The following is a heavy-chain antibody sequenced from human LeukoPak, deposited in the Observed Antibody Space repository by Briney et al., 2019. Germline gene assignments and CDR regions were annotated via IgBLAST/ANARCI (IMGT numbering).Heavy chain of an antibody. CDR2: ISYDGTNE. D-gene: IGHD2-15*01. J-gene: IGHJ3*02. Sequence: GGSLRLSCAASGLTFNNYVMNWVRQAPGKGLEWVASISYDGTNEYYADSVKGRFTISRDNFRNTLCLQMNNLRAEDTAIYFCATPRGGKLLLDAFDIWGQGTMVIVSS. V-gene: IGHV3-30*03. CDR1: GLTFNNYV. CDR3: ATPRGGKLLLDAFDI.